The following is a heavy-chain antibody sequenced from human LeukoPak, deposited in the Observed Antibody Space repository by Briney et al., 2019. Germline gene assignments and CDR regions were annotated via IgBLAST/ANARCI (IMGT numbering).Heavy chain of an antibody. Sequence: GGPLRLSCAASGFTFSTYSMNWVRQAPGKGLEWVSSISGSSIYIYYADSVKGRFTISRDNAKNSLYLQMNSLRAEDTAVYYCARDPPYYDSSGYYYDYWGQGTLVTVSS. V-gene: IGHV3-21*01. D-gene: IGHD3-22*01. CDR2: ISGSSIYI. CDR1: GFTFSTYS. J-gene: IGHJ4*02. CDR3: ARDPPYYDSSGYYYDY.